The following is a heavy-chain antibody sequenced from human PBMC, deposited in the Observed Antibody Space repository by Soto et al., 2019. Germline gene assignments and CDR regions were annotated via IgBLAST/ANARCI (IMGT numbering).Heavy chain of an antibody. CDR2: ISSSSYYI. CDR1: GLSFSTHS. CDR3: ARNRDPSSQTHGMDV. J-gene: IGHJ6*02. Sequence: EVQLVESGGGLVEPGGSLRLSCTPSGLSFSTHSMNWVRQAPGKGLEWVSSISSSSYYIYYADSVKGRFTISRDNAKKTLFLQMNSLRADDTAVYYCARNRDPSSQTHGMDVWGQGTTVTVSS. V-gene: IGHV3-21*01.